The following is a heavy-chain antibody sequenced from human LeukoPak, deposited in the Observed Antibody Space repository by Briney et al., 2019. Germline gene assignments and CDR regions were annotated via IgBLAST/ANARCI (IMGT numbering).Heavy chain of an antibody. V-gene: IGHV3-30*18. CDR2: ISYDGTNK. Sequence: GGSLRLSCAASGFTFSTYSVNWVRQAPGKGLEWVAVISYDGTNKYYADSVKGRFTISRDNSKNTLHLQMNSLRAEDTAVYYCAKDDRGNEAPFDYWGQGTLVTVSS. CDR1: GFTFSTYS. CDR3: AKDDRGNEAPFDY. J-gene: IGHJ4*02.